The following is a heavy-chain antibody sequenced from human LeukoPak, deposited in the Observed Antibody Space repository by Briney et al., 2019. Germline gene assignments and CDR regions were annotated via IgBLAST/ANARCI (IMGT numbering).Heavy chain of an antibody. D-gene: IGHD3-10*01. CDR2: INWNGGST. J-gene: IGHJ4*02. V-gene: IGHV3-20*04. CDR1: GFTFDDYG. Sequence: PGGSLRLSCAASGFTFDDYGMSWVRQAPGKGLEWVSGINWNGGSTGYAVFVKGRFTIPRDNAKDSLYLQMNSLRAEYTALYYCAQGSGSYYNAYYFDYWGQGTLVTVSS. CDR3: AQGSGSYYNAYYFDY.